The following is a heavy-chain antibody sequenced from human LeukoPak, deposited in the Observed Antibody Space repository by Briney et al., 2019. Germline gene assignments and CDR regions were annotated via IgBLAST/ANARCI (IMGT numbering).Heavy chain of an antibody. V-gene: IGHV1-69*05. CDR2: IIPIFGTA. CDR1: GGTFSSYA. CDR3: ARRYDSSGAWFDP. D-gene: IGHD6-25*01. Sequence: SVKVSCKASGGTFSSYAISWVRQAPGQGLVWMGGIIPIFGTANYAQKFQGRVTITTDESTSTAYMELSSLRSEDTAVYYCARRYDSSGAWFDPWGQGTLVTVSS. J-gene: IGHJ5*02.